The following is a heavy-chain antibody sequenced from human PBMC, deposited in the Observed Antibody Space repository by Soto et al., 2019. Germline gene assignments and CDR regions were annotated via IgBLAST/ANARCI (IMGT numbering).Heavy chain of an antibody. CDR1: GFTFTIAW. J-gene: IGHJ1*01. V-gene: IGHV3-15*01. D-gene: IGHD1-26*01. Sequence: AGGSLRLSCAASGFTFTIAWMRGVRQAPGKGLEWVGRIKSNSDGGTTDNAAPVKGRFTISRHDSENTVYLQMNSLNTEDTAVYYCTTSWEFWGRGTLVTVAS. CDR2: IKSNSDGGTT. CDR3: TTSWEF.